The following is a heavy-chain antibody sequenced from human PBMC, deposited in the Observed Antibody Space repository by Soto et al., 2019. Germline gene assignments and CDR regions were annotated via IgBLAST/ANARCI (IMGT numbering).Heavy chain of an antibody. CDR3: ASSVDP. CDR1: GGSISSGGYY. J-gene: IGHJ5*02. CDR2: SNYSGST. Sequence: VQLQESCPGLVKPSQTLSLTCTVSGGSISSGGYYWSWIRQHPGKGLEWIGCSNYSGSTYYNPSLKSRVTISVDPSKNQFSLTLSSVTASDRAVYYGASSVDPWGQGTLVTVSS. D-gene: IGHD6-25*01. V-gene: IGHV4-31*03.